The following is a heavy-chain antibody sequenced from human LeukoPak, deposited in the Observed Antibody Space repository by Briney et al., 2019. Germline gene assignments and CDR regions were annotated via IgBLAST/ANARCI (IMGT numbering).Heavy chain of an antibody. V-gene: IGHV4-39*07. D-gene: IGHD3-10*01. J-gene: IGHJ4*02. CDR3: ARDLRITMVRGVRGY. CDR2: IYYSGST. CDR1: GGSISSSSYY. Sequence: SETLSLTCTVSGGSISSSSYYWGWIRQPPGKGLEWIGSIYYSGSTYYNPSLKSRVTISVDTSKNQFSLKLSSVTAADTAVYYCARDLRITMVRGVRGYWGQGTLVTVSS.